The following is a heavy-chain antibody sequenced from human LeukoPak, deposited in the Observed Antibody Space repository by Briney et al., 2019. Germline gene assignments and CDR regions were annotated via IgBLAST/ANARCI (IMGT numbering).Heavy chain of an antibody. D-gene: IGHD6-6*01. CDR3: ASHEYSTSSHDY. V-gene: IGHV4-34*01. CDR2: INHSGST. Sequence: SETLSLTCAVYGGSFSGYYWSWIRQPPGKGLEWIGEINHSGSTNYNPSLKSRVTISVDTSKNQFPLKLSSVTAADTAVYYCASHEYSTSSHDYWGQGTLVTVSS. CDR1: GGSFSGYY. J-gene: IGHJ4*02.